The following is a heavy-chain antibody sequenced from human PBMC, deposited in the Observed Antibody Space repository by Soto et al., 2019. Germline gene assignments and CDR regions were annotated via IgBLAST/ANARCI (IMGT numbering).Heavy chain of an antibody. Sequence: EVQLLESGGGLVQPGGSLRLSCAASGFTFSSYAMSWVRQAPGKGLEWVSAISGSGGSTYYADSVKGRFTISRDNSKNTLYLQMNSLRAEDTAVCYCAKESIQLWHRSSYFDYWGQGTLVTVSS. D-gene: IGHD5-18*01. V-gene: IGHV3-23*01. CDR3: AKESIQLWHRSSYFDY. CDR2: ISGSGGST. J-gene: IGHJ4*02. CDR1: GFTFSSYA.